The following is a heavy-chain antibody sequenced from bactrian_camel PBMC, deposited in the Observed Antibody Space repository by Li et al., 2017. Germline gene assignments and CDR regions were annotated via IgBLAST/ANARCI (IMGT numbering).Heavy chain of an antibody. D-gene: IGHD3*01. CDR3: TTGYGRYGLHGLSDGP. V-gene: IGHV3S53*01. Sequence: HVQLVESGGDSVQTGGSLRLSCVGSGYSGTPYCAGWFRQAPGKEREGVAVITSDGRATIANSVKGRFTISRDDAKDTLYLQMNNLQTEDTAMYYCTTGYGRYGLHGLSDGPRGQGTQVTVS. CDR2: ITSDGRA. J-gene: IGHJ4*01. CDR1: GYSGTPYC.